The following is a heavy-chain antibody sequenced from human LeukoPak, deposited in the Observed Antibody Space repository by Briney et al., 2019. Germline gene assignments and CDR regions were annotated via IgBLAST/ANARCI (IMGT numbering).Heavy chain of an antibody. CDR2: IYSGGST. D-gene: IGHD3-22*01. CDR1: GFTVSSNY. CDR3: ARDGHYYDSSGYSHYFDY. V-gene: IGHV3-53*01. J-gene: IGHJ4*02. Sequence: GGSLRLSCAASGFTVSSNYMSWVRQAPGKGLEWVSVIYSGGSTYYADSVKGRFTIPRDNSKNTLYLQMNSLRAEDTAVYYCARDGHYYDSSGYSHYFDYWGQGTLVTVSS.